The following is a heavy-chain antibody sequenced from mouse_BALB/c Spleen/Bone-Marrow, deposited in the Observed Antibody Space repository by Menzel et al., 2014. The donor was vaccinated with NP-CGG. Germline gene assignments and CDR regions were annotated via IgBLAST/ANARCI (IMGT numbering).Heavy chain of an antibody. CDR1: GFNIKDTY. Sequence: EVQLQQSGAELVKPGASVKLSCTASGFNIKDTYMHWVKQRPEQGLEWIGRIDPANGNTKYDPKFQGKATITADTSSNTAYLQLSSLTSEDTAVYYCALYYDYDVGYWGQGNTLTVSS. CDR2: IDPANGNT. J-gene: IGHJ2*01. D-gene: IGHD2-4*01. V-gene: IGHV14-3*02. CDR3: ALYYDYDVGY.